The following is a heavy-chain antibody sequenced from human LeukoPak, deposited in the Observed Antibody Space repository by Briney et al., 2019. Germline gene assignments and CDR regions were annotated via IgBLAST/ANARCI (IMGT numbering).Heavy chain of an antibody. CDR2: ISGSGGST. Sequence: GGSLRLSCAASGFTFSSYAMSWVRQAPGKGLEWVSAISGSGGSTYYADSVKGRFTISRGNSKNTLYLQMNSLRAEDTAVYYCAKTYYDFWSGYYTGIAPDYWGQGTLVTVSS. J-gene: IGHJ4*02. V-gene: IGHV3-23*01. D-gene: IGHD3-3*01. CDR3: AKTYYDFWSGYYTGIAPDY. CDR1: GFTFSSYA.